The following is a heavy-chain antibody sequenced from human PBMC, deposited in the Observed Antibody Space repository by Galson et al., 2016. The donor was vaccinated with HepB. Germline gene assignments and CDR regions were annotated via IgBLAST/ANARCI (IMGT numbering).Heavy chain of an antibody. Sequence: SLRLSCADSGFRFSEHYMDWVRQAPGKGLEWVGRTRNNVNSYTTEYAASVKGRFTISRDDSKNSLYLQMNSLKTEDTALYYCARPSGKYSGGFDIWGQGTMVTVSS. CDR2: TRNNVNSYTT. CDR1: GFRFSEHY. D-gene: IGHD2/OR15-2a*01. J-gene: IGHJ3*02. V-gene: IGHV3-72*01. CDR3: ARPSGKYSGGFDI.